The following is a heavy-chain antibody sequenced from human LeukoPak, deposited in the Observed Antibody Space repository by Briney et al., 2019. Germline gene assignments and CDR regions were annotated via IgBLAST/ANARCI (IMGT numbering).Heavy chain of an antibody. Sequence: PGGSLRLSCAASGFTFRSYSMNWVRQAPGKGLEWVSAIDPSSTYIYYADSVKGRFTISRDNAKNSLYLQMNSLRAEDTAVYYCARQYSISSPFDYWGQGTLVTVSS. V-gene: IGHV3-21*01. J-gene: IGHJ4*02. CDR1: GFTFRSYS. CDR2: IDPSSTYI. CDR3: ARQYSISSPFDY. D-gene: IGHD6-6*01.